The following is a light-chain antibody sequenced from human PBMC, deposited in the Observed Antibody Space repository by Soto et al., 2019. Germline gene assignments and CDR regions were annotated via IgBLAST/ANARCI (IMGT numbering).Light chain of an antibody. V-gene: IGKV1-5*03. CDR3: QHYNSDSEA. CDR1: QTISSW. Sequence: DIQMTRSPSTLSVSVGSRVSITSRASQTISSWLAWYQQKPGKAPKLLIYKASTLKSGVPSRFSGSGSGTEFTLTISSLQHEDFATYYCQHYNSDSEAFGQGTKVDIK. CDR2: KAS. J-gene: IGKJ1*01.